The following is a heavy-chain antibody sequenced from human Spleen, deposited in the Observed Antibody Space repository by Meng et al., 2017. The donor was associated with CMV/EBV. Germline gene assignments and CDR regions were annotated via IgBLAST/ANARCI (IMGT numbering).Heavy chain of an antibody. D-gene: IGHD3-9*01. CDR1: GFTSGDYA. Sequence: SLKISCVASGFTSGDYAMHWVRQAPGKGLEWVSYISWNSDNIAYAESVKGRFTISGDNGKNSLSLQMNSLRAEDTAVYYCARSMSLEGRYLGIWGQGTMVTVSS. V-gene: IGHV3-9*02. CDR2: ISWNSDNI. CDR3: ARSMSLEGRYLGI. J-gene: IGHJ3*02.